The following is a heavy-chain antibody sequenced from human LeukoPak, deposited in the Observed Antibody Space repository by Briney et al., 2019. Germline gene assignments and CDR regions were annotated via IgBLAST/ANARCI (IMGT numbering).Heavy chain of an antibody. CDR3: ARSSRYYYYYMDV. D-gene: IGHD6-13*01. J-gene: IGHJ6*03. Sequence: ASVKVSCKVSGHSVTELFMHWVRQAPGKGLEWMGGFDPEDGETIYAQKFQGRVTMTEDTSTDTAYMELSSLRSEDTAVYYCARSSRYYYYYMDVWGKGTTVTVSS. V-gene: IGHV1-24*01. CDR2: FDPEDGET. CDR1: GHSVTELF.